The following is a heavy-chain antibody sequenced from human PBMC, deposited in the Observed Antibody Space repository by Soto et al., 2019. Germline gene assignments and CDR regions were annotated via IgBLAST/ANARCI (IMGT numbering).Heavy chain of an antibody. CDR1: GFTFSRFE. CDR3: TRAAWFPYLSFY. Sequence: GGSLRLSCAASGFTFSRFELHWVRQAPGKGLEWISYISGSGSTAYYASSVEGRFTISRDNANNSVYLQMDSLRAEDTALYYCTRAAWFPYLSFYRGQGALVTVSS. CDR2: ISGSGSTA. V-gene: IGHV3-48*03. J-gene: IGHJ4*02. D-gene: IGHD3-10*01.